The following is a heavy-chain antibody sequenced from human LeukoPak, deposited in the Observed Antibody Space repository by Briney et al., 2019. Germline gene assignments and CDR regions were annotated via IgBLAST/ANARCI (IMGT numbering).Heavy chain of an antibody. Sequence: PSETLSLTCTVSGGSISSSSYYWGWIRQPQGKGLEWIGRIHYSGNTYYNPSLKSRATISVDTSKNQFSLKLSFVTAADTAVYYCASLFSSGWYRAPSSGDDWGQGTLVTVSS. CDR1: GGSISSSSYY. D-gene: IGHD6-19*01. V-gene: IGHV4-39*01. J-gene: IGHJ4*02. CDR2: IHYSGNT. CDR3: ASLFSSGWYRAPSSGDD.